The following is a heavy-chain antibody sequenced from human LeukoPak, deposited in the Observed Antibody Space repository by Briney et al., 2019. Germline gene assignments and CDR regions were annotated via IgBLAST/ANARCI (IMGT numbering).Heavy chain of an antibody. CDR1: GGSISSSSYY. V-gene: IGHV4-39*07. D-gene: IGHD1-26*01. CDR2: INYSGTT. J-gene: IGHJ3*02. CDR3: ARTYSGSSSSTISTVDDAFDI. Sequence: SETLSLTCTVSGGSISSSSYYWGWIRQPPGKGLEWIGSINYSGTTYYNPSLNSRVTISVDTSKNQFSLKVTSVTAADTAVYYCARTYSGSSSSTISTVDDAFDIWGQGTTVTVSS.